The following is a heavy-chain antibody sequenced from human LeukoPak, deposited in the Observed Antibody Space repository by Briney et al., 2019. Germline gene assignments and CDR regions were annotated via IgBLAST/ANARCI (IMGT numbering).Heavy chain of an antibody. CDR3: ARGWCGGGVYYSPGE. D-gene: IGHD2-21*01. CDR2: IHFSGNT. V-gene: IGHV4-39*07. J-gene: IGHJ4*02. CDR1: GGSISSSNLY. Sequence: SETLSLTCTVSGGSISSSNLYWGWVRQPPGEGLEWIANIHFSGNTYYNPSLKSRVTISGDTSKNQFSLKMSSVTAADTAVYYCARGWCGGGVYYSPGEWGRGILVTISS.